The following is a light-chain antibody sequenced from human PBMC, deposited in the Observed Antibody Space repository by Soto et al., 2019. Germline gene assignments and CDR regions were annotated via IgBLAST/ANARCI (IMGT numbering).Light chain of an antibody. Sequence: DIQMSQSPSTLSASVGHSVTLTCRASQSISSWLAWYQQKPGKAPKLLIYDAYSLESGVTSRFSGSGSGTEFTLTISSLQPDDFATYECQPYNSYPWTFGQETQVDIK. CDR3: QPYNSYPWT. CDR1: QSISSW. V-gene: IGKV1-5*01. CDR2: DAY. J-gene: IGKJ1*01.